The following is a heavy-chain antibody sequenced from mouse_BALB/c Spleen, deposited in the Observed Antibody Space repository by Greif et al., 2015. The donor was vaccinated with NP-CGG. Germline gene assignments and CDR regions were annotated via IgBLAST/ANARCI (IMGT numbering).Heavy chain of an antibody. Sequence: EVKLVESGGGLVQPGGSMKLSCAASGFTFSDAWMDWVRQSPEKGLEWVAEIRSKANNHATYYAESVKGRFTISRGDSKSSVYLEVNRLRAEDTGNYYCTRGYYRYDRDYAMGNWGPGTSVTVSS. CDR2: IRSKANNHAT. CDR1: GFTFSDAW. V-gene: IGHV6-6*01. D-gene: IGHD2-14*01. CDR3: TRGYYRYDRDYAMGN. J-gene: IGHJ4*01.